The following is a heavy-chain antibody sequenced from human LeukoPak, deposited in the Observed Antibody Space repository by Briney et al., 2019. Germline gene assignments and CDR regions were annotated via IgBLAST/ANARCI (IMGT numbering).Heavy chain of an antibody. D-gene: IGHD3-3*01. Sequence: GASVTVSFTTSGYSDNFYGITWARQAPGQGLEWMGGIIPIFCTANYTQKFQGRVTITADKSTSKAYMEVSRLRSADTAVYYCARNYDFWSGFDYWGQGTLVTVSS. CDR2: IIPIFCTA. CDR1: GYSDNFYG. V-gene: IGHV1-69*06. J-gene: IGHJ4*02. CDR3: ARNYDFWSGFDY.